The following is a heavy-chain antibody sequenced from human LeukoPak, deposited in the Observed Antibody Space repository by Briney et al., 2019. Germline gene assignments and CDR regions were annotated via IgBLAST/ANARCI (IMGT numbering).Heavy chain of an antibody. D-gene: IGHD2-2*01. CDR1: GFGLSTYD. CDR3: ARGRGFLPAASPFDY. CDR2: INPKSNNT. V-gene: IGHV1-8*01. J-gene: IGHJ4*02. Sequence: ASVKVSCKASGFGLSTYDINWVRQAAGQGLEWMGWINPKSNNTGFAQRFQGRVTMTTNTSINIAYMELGSLTSEDTAVYFCARGRGFLPAASPFDYWGQGTLVTVSS.